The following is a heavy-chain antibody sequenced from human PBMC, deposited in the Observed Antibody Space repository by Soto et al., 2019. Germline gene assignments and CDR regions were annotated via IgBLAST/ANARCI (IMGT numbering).Heavy chain of an antibody. CDR2: IYYSGST. CDR1: GGSISSSSYY. CDR3: ARQRGTSGWWDYYYYYMDV. J-gene: IGHJ6*03. Sequence: SETLSLTCTVSGGSISSSSYYWGWIRQPPGKGLEWIGSIYYSGSTYYNPSLKSRVTISVDTSKNQFSLKLSSVTAADTAVYYCARQRGTSGWWDYYYYYMDVWGKGTTVTVSS. D-gene: IGHD6-19*01. V-gene: IGHV4-39*01.